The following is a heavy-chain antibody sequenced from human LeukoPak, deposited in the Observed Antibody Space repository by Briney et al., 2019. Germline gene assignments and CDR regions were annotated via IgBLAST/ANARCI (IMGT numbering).Heavy chain of an antibody. D-gene: IGHD1-26*01. Sequence: ASVKVSCKASGYTFTSYGISWVRQAPGQGLEWMGWISAYNGNTNYAQKLQGRVTMTTDTSTSTAYMELRSLRSDDTAVYYCAGPVGWQVHPPFDYWGQGTLVTVSS. J-gene: IGHJ4*02. CDR2: ISAYNGNT. V-gene: IGHV1-18*01. CDR1: GYTFTSYG. CDR3: AGPVGWQVHPPFDY.